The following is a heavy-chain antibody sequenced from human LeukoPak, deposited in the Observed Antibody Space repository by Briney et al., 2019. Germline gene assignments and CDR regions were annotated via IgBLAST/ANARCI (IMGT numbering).Heavy chain of an antibody. Sequence: SETLSLTCTVSGGSISSYYWSWIRQPPGKGLGWIGYIYYSGSTNYNPSLKSRVTISVDTSKNQFSLKLSSVTAADTAVYYCARVWNMVRGVKGIGYWGQGTLVTVSS. D-gene: IGHD3-10*01. V-gene: IGHV4-59*01. CDR3: ARVWNMVRGVKGIGY. J-gene: IGHJ4*02. CDR1: GGSISSYY. CDR2: IYYSGST.